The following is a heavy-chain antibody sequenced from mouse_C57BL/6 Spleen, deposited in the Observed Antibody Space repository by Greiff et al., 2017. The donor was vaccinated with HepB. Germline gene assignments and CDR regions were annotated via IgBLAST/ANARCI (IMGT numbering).Heavy chain of an antibody. J-gene: IGHJ4*01. CDR2: IRSKSNNYAT. Sequence: EVQLVESGGGLVQPKGSLKLSCAASGFSFNTYAMNWVRQAPGKGLEWVARIRSKSNNYATYYADSVKDRFTISRDDSESMLYLQMNNLKTEDTAMYYCVRQDGWGNPYYYAMDYWGQGTSVTVSS. V-gene: IGHV10-1*01. CDR3: VRQDGWGNPYYYAMDY. CDR1: GFSFNTYA. D-gene: IGHD2-1*01.